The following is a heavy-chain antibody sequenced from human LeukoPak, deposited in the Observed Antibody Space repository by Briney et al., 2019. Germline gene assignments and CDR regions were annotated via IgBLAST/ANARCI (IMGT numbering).Heavy chain of an antibody. Sequence: GGSLRLSCAASEFTLSIYWTSWVRQAPGKGLEWVANIKQDGSEKYYVDSVKGRFTISRDNAKNSLYLQMNSLRAEDTAVYYCARDRSGAMDVWGKGTTVTVSS. CDR2: IKQDGSEK. J-gene: IGHJ6*03. CDR1: EFTLSIYW. V-gene: IGHV3-7*01. CDR3: ARDRSGAMDV.